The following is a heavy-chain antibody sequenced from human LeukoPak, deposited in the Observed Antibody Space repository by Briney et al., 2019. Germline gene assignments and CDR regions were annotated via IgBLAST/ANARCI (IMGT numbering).Heavy chain of an antibody. V-gene: IGHV4-59*02. CDR3: AGQVGARIRYYYTSGLDV. D-gene: IGHD1-26*01. Sequence: SETLSLTCTVSGASVSSFYWNWIRQPPGKGLEWIGSMYYSGTTNYDPSFKSRVTISLDTSKNVFSLRLKSLTAADTAVYYCAGQVGARIRYYYTSGLDVWGQGTTVAVSS. J-gene: IGHJ6*02. CDR2: MYYSGTT. CDR1: GASVSSFY.